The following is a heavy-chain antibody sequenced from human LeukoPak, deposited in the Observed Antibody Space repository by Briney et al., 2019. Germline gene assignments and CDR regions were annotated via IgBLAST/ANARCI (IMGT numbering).Heavy chain of an antibody. CDR1: VSTFTSYT. D-gene: IGHD1-1*01. CDR3: VRVGPERTFDY. J-gene: IGHJ4*02. Sequence: ASVKVSCKASVSTFTSYTISWVRQAPGQWLEWMGWISAYNGNTNYAQKLQGRVTMTTDTSTSTAYMELSSLRSDDTAVYYCVRVGPERTFDYWGQGTLVTVSS. CDR2: ISAYNGNT. V-gene: IGHV1-18*01.